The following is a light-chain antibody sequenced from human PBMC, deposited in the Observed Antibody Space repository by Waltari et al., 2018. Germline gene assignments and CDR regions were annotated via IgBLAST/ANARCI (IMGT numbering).Light chain of an antibody. V-gene: IGKV3-20*01. CDR2: GAS. J-gene: IGKJ1*01. CDR3: QQYGSSPWT. Sequence: EIVLTQSPGTLSLSPGERATLSCRASQSVSSSYLAWYQQKPGQAPRVLIHGASNRATGIPDRFSGSGSGTDFTLTICRLEPEDFAVYYCQQYGSSPWTFGQGTKVEIK. CDR1: QSVSSSY.